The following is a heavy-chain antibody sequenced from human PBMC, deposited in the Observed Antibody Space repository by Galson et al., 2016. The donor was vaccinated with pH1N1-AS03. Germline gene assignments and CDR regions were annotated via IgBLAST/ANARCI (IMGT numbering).Heavy chain of an antibody. CDR2: ISSDASGT. J-gene: IGHJ4*02. CDR3: ARRRSYYDFWSGYSDY. V-gene: IGHV3-64*01. D-gene: IGHD3-3*01. Sequence: SLRLSCAASGFTFSDYAMHWVCQAPGKGLEYVSAISSDASGTYCANSVKGRFTISRDNSKNTVYLQMGSLRAEDMAVYYCARRRSYYDFWSGYSDYWGQGTLVTVSS. CDR1: GFTFSDYA.